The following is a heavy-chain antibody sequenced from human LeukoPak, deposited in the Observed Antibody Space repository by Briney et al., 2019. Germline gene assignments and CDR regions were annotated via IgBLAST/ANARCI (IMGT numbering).Heavy chain of an antibody. D-gene: IGHD3-22*01. CDR1: GGSISSSNW. J-gene: IGHJ4*02. CDR3: ARARAHLKYYYDSSGYYYFDY. Sequence: SETLSLTCAVSGGSISSSNWWSWVRQPPGKGLEWIGEIFHSGSTNYNPSLKSRVTISVDKSKNQFSLKLNSVTAADTAVYYCARARAHLKYYYDSSGYYYFDYWGQGTLVTVSS. CDR2: IFHSGST. V-gene: IGHV4-4*02.